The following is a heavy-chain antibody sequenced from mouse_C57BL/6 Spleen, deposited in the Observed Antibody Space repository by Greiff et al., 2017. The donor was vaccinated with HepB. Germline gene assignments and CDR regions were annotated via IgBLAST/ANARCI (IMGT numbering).Heavy chain of an antibody. CDR2: ISSGSSTI. CDR3: ARKKSRDAMDY. CDR1: GFTFSDYG. D-gene: IGHD1-1*01. V-gene: IGHV5-17*01. J-gene: IGHJ4*01. Sequence: EVHLVESGGGLVKPGGSLKLSCAASGFTFSDYGMHWVRQAPEKGLEWVAYISSGSSTIYYADTVKGRFTISRDNAKNTLFLQMTSLRSEDTAMYYCARKKSRDAMDYWGQGTSVTVSS.